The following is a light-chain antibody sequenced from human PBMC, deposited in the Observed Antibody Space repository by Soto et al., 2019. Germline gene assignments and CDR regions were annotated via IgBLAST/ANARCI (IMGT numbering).Light chain of an antibody. CDR3: SSYTYSSTLYV. J-gene: IGLJ1*01. CDR2: DDN. V-gene: IGLV2-14*01. Sequence: QSALTQPASVSGSPGQSITISCTGTSSDVGGYSYVSWYQQHPGKAPKLMIYDDNNRPSGVSNRFSGSKSGNTASLTISGLQAEDEADYYCSSYTYSSTLYVFGTGTKVTVL. CDR1: SSDVGGYSY.